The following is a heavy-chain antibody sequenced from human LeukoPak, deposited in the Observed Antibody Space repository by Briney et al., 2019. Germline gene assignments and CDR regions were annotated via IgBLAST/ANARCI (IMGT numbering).Heavy chain of an antibody. Sequence: PSETLSLTCTVSGGSISSGSYYWSWIRQPAGKGLEWIGRIYTSGSTNYNPSLKSRVTISVDTSKNQFSLKLSSVTAADTAVYYCARVMGVGATTAVDYWGQGTLVTVSS. CDR2: IYTSGST. CDR1: GGSISSGSYY. CDR3: ARVMGVGATTAVDY. J-gene: IGHJ4*02. D-gene: IGHD1-26*01. V-gene: IGHV4-61*02.